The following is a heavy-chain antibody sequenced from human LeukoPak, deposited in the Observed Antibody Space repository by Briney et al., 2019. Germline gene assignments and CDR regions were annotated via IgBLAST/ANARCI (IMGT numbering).Heavy chain of an antibody. Sequence: PSETLSLTCTVSGGSISSYYWSWIRQPPGKGLEWIGDIHYSGSTNYHPSLESRVTISVDTSKNQFSLKLSSVTAADTAVYYCARTYRESSYYYYGMDVWGQGTTVTVSS. CDR1: GGSISSYY. CDR2: IHYSGST. D-gene: IGHD3-16*01. J-gene: IGHJ6*02. V-gene: IGHV4-59*08. CDR3: ARTYRESSYYYYGMDV.